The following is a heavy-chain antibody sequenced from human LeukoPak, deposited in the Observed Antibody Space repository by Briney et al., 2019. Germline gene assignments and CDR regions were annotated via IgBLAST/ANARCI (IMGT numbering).Heavy chain of an antibody. CDR2: ISAYNGNT. D-gene: IGHD1-20*01. CDR1: GYTFTGYY. V-gene: IGHV1-18*04. J-gene: IGHJ6*02. Sequence: GASVKVSCKASGYTFTGYYMHWVRQAPGQGLEWMGWISAYNGNTNYARKLQGRVTMTTDTSTSTAYMELRSLRSDDTAVYYCARGITGTLYYYYYGMDVWGQGTTVTVSS. CDR3: ARGITGTLYYYYYGMDV.